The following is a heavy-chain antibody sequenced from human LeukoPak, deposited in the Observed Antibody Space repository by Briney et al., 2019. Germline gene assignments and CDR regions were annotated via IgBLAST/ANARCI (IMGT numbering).Heavy chain of an antibody. CDR2: IYSSGST. J-gene: IGHJ4*02. CDR3: ARDVVAAAGSFDY. D-gene: IGHD6-13*01. CDR1: GESISSFY. V-gene: IGHV4-4*07. Sequence: SETLSLTCTVSGESISSFYWSWIRQPAGKGLEWIGRIYSSGSTNYSPSLKSRVTMSVDTSKNQFSLKLSSVTAADTAVYYCARDVVAAAGSFDYWGQGTQVTISS.